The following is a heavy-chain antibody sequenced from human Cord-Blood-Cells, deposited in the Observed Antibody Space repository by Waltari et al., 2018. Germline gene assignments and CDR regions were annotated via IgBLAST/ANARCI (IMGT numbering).Heavy chain of an antibody. V-gene: IGHV4-39*01. CDR1: GGSISSSSYY. Sequence: QLQLQESGPGLVKPSETLSLTCTFSGGSISSSSYYWGWLRQPPGKGLEWIGSIYYSGSTYYNPSLKSRVTISVDTSKNQFSLKLSSVTAADTAVYYCARLTRPDYDILTGYWYFDLWGRGTLVTVSS. D-gene: IGHD3-9*01. J-gene: IGHJ2*01. CDR3: ARLTRPDYDILTGYWYFDL. CDR2: IYYSGST.